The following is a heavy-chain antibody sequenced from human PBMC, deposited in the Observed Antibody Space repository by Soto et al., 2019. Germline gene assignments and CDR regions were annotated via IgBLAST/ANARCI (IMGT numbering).Heavy chain of an antibody. CDR3: AKDLKVIQLWLRGANWFDP. V-gene: IGHV3-30*18. CDR1: GFTFSSYG. D-gene: IGHD5-18*01. CDR2: ISYDGSNK. J-gene: IGHJ5*02. Sequence: QVQLVESGGGVVQPGRSLRLSCAASGFTFSSYGMHWVRQAPGKGLEWVAVISYDGSNKYYADSVTGRFTISRDNSKNPLYLQMNSLRAEDTAVYYCAKDLKVIQLWLRGANWFDPWGQGTLVTLSS.